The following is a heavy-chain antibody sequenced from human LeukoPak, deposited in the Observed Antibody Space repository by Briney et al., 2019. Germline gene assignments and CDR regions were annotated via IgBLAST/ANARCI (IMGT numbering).Heavy chain of an antibody. V-gene: IGHV4-59*08. CDR2: IYYIGST. Sequence: PSETLSLTCTVSGGFINSHYWSWIRQPPGKGLEWIGYIYYIGSTNYNPSLTSRVAISLDRIKNQFSLKLTSVTAADTAVYYCARRAVDDAYDLWGQGTLVTVSS. CDR1: GGFINSHY. J-gene: IGHJ3*01. CDR3: ARRAVDDAYDL. D-gene: IGHD5-12*01.